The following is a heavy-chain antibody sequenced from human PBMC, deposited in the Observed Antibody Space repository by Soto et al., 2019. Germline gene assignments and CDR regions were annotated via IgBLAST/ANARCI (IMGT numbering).Heavy chain of an antibody. V-gene: IGHV4-39*01. Sequence: QLQLQESGPGLVKPSETLSLTCSLSGGAISDARFYWGWIRQSPGRGLERIGSIYYTGTTFFNPSLQSRVTISVDTSENQFSLKLYSVTAADTALYFCARQKWEQPKWFDPWGQGTLVIVSP. D-gene: IGHD1-26*01. CDR2: IYYTGTT. CDR3: ARQKWEQPKWFDP. J-gene: IGHJ5*02. CDR1: GGAISDARFY.